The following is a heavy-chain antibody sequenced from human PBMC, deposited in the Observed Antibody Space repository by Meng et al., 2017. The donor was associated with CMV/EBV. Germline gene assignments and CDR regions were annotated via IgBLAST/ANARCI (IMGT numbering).Heavy chain of an antibody. Sequence: QVQLQESGPGLVMPSQTLSLTRTVSGGSISSSDYYWSWIRQPPGKGLEWIGYIYYSGSTYYNPSLKSRVTISVDTSKNQFSLKLSSVTAADTAVYYCARVTSRVAGAFDYWGQGTLVTVSS. CDR2: IYYSGST. CDR1: GGSISSSDYY. D-gene: IGHD1-14*01. V-gene: IGHV4-30-4*08. CDR3: ARVTSRVAGAFDY. J-gene: IGHJ4*02.